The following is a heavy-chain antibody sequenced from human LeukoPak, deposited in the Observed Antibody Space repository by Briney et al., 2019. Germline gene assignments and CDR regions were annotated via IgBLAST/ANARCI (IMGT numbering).Heavy chain of an antibody. CDR2: ISSSGSSK. Sequence: GGSLRLSCAASGFTFSSHEMNWVRQAPGKGLECVSYISSSGSSKYYADSVKGRFTISIDNAKNSLYLQMSSLRAEDTAVYYCARGGGNDYKYNAFDIWGQGTMVTVSS. CDR3: ARGGGNDYKYNAFDI. D-gene: IGHD4-11*01. CDR1: GFTFSSHE. V-gene: IGHV3-48*03. J-gene: IGHJ3*02.